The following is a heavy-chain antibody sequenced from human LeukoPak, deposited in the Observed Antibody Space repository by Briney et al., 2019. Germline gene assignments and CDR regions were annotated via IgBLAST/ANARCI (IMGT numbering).Heavy chain of an antibody. CDR2: IIPILGIA. CDR1: GGTFSSYA. D-gene: IGHD6-13*01. J-gene: IGHJ6*02. V-gene: IGHV1-69*04. CDR3: AREPLTPIAAAGKDYYYGMDV. Sequence: SVKVSCKASGGTFSSYAISWVRQAPGQGLEWMGRIIPILGIANYAQKFQGRVTITADKSTSTAYMELSSLRSEDTAVYYCAREPLTPIAAAGKDYYYGMDVWGQGTTVTVSS.